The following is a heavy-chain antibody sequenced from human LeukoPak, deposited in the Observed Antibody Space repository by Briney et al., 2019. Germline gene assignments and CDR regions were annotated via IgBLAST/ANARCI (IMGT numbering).Heavy chain of an antibody. J-gene: IGHJ4*02. V-gene: IGHV3-7*01. CDR1: GFTFSSYE. Sequence: GGSLRLSCAASGFTFSSYEMNWVRQTPGKGLEWVANIKDDGSEKDYVDSVKGRFTITRDNSKNTLYLQMNSLRAEDTAVYYCAKESDWGSYYFDYWGQGTLVTVSS. CDR2: IKDDGSEK. D-gene: IGHD3-16*01. CDR3: AKESDWGSYYFDY.